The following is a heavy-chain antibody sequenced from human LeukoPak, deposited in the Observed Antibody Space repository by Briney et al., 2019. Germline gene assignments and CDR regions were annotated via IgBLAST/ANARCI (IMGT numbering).Heavy chain of an antibody. J-gene: IGHJ4*02. CDR1: GGTFSSYA. CDR2: IIPIFGTA. V-gene: IGHV1-69*05. CDR3: AADGTD. Sequence: ASVKVSCKASGGTFSSYAISWVRQAPGQGLEWMGGIIPIFGTANYAQKFQGRITITTDESTTTAYMELTSLRSEDTAVYYCAADGTDWGQETLVTVSS.